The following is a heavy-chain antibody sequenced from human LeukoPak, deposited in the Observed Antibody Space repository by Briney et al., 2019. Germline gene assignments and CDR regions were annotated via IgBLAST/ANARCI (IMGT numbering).Heavy chain of an antibody. Sequence: GGSLRLSCAASGFTFSAYTLTWVRQAPGKGLEWVSSIKGSDNYIYNADSVAGRFTVSTDDAQNSIYLQMNSLRVEDTAIYYCARSRGMSMNDKNLLYWGQGSLVTVSS. CDR1: GFTFSAYT. CDR2: IKGSDNYI. D-gene: IGHD3-10*01. V-gene: IGHV3-21*06. CDR3: ARSRGMSMNDKNLLY. J-gene: IGHJ4*02.